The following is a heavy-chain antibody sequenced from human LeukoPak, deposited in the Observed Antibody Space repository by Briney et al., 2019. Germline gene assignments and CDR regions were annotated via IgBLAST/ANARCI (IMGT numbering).Heavy chain of an antibody. D-gene: IGHD2-15*01. V-gene: IGHV3-23*01. Sequence: GGSLRLSCAASGFTFSSYAMSWVRQAPGKGLEWISGISGRDGSTYYVDSVKGRFTISRDNSKNTLYLQMNGLRAEDTAVYYCAKNPVVPATPTWGQGTLVTVSS. J-gene: IGHJ4*02. CDR2: ISGRDGST. CDR3: AKNPVVPATPT. CDR1: GFTFSSYA.